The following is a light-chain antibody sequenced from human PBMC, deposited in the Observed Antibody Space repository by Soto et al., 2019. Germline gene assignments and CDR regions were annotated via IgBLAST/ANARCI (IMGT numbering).Light chain of an antibody. CDR2: GAS. Sequence: EILMIQCPGKPFLSPGERATLSCRASQTLRRTYIAWYQQKPGEAPRVLIYGASKRATGIPDRFSGSGSGTDFSLTISRLEPDDFATYYCQQYNTYWTFGQGTKVDI. J-gene: IGKJ1*01. CDR1: QTLRRTY. CDR3: QQYNTYWT. V-gene: IGKV3-20*01.